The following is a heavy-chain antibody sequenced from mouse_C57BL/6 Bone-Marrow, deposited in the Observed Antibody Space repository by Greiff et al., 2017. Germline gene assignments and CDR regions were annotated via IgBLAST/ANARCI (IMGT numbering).Heavy chain of an antibody. CDR2: IYPGSGST. CDR3: ARWIDYDYGEAWFAY. CDR1: GYTFTSYW. Sequence: QVQLQQPGAELVKPGASVKMSCKASGYTFTSYWITWVKQRPGQGLEWIGDIYPGSGSTNYNEKFKSKATLTVDTSSRTAYMQISSLTSEDSAVYYCARWIDYDYGEAWFAYWGQGTLVTVSA. J-gene: IGHJ3*01. V-gene: IGHV1-55*01. D-gene: IGHD2-4*01.